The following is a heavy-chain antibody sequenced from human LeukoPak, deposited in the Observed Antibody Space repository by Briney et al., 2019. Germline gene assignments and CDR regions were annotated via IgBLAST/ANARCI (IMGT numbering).Heavy chain of an antibody. Sequence: SETLSLTCTVSGGTIRSSSYYWGWTRQPPGKWLEWIGSIYYSGSTYCNASLKSRGTISVDTSKNQFSLKLNSVTAADTAVYFCARQVVAVAGTGYFDYWGQGTLVTVFS. V-gene: IGHV4-39*01. J-gene: IGHJ4*02. CDR1: GGTIRSSSYY. D-gene: IGHD6-19*01. CDR2: IYYSGST. CDR3: ARQVVAVAGTGYFDY.